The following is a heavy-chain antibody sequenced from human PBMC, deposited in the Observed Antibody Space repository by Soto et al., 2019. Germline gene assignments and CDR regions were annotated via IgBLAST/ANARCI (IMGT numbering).Heavy chain of an antibody. CDR2: ISSSSSYI. CDR3: ARDWGSSLRFLHGGYYYGIDV. Sequence: EVQLLESGGGLVKPGGSLRLSCAASGFTFSSYSMNWVRQAPGKGLEWVSSISSSSSYIYYADSVKGRFTISRDNAKNSLYLQMNSLRAEDTAVYYCARDWGSSLRFLHGGYYYGIDVWGQGTTVTVSS. D-gene: IGHD3-3*01. V-gene: IGHV3-21*01. CDR1: GFTFSSYS. J-gene: IGHJ6*02.